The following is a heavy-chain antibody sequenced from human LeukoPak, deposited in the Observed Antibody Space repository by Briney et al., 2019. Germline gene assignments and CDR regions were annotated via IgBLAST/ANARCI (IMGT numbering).Heavy chain of an antibody. V-gene: IGHV3-64D*09. D-gene: IGHD6-19*01. J-gene: IGHJ4*02. CDR1: GFTFSSYA. CDR3: VKSDGSGWYLFMPDY. Sequence: HGESLKISCSASGFTFSSYAMHWVRQAPGKGLEYVSAISSNGGSTYYADSVKGRFTISRDNSKNTLYLQMSSLRAEDTAVYYCVKSDGSGWYLFMPDYWGQGTLVTVSS. CDR2: ISSNGGST.